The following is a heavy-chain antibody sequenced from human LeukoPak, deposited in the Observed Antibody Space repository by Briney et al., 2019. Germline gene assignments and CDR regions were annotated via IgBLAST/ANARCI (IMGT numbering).Heavy chain of an antibody. J-gene: IGHJ4*02. Sequence: GGSLRLSCAASGFTLGRYWMHWFRQAPGTGLVWVARSNSDGKITDYADSVRGRFTTSRDNTKNTVYLQMSSLRAEDTGVYYCARNHHDFWSGYPNYWGQGTLVIVSS. D-gene: IGHD3-3*01. CDR2: SNSDGKIT. CDR3: ARNHHDFWSGYPNY. CDR1: GFTLGRYW. V-gene: IGHV3-74*01.